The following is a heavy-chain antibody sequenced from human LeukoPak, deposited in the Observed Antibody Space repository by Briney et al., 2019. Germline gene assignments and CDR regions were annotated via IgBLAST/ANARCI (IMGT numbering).Heavy chain of an antibody. J-gene: IGHJ5*02. Sequence: GGSLRLSCAASGFTFTNYWMICVRQAPGKGLEWVANINEDGSKKYYVGSVEGRFTISRDNAKNSVFLQMNSLRAEDTAMYYCASSSYSSSSSWGQGTLVTVSS. CDR3: ASSSYSSSSS. CDR1: GFTFTNYW. D-gene: IGHD6-6*01. CDR2: INEDGSKK. V-gene: IGHV3-7*01.